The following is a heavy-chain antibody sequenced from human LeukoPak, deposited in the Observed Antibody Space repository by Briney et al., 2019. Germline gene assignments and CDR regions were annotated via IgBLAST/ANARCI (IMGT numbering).Heavy chain of an antibody. D-gene: IGHD2-15*01. CDR1: GFTFSSYS. V-gene: IGHV3-21*01. CDR3: ARRYCSGGSCSNFDY. CDR2: ISSSSSYI. J-gene: IGHJ4*02. Sequence: GGSLRLSCAASGFTFSSYSMNWVRQAPGKGLEWVSSISSSSSYIYYADSVKGRFTTSRDNAKNSLYLQMNSLRAEDTAVYYCARRYCSGGSCSNFDYWGQGTLVTVSS.